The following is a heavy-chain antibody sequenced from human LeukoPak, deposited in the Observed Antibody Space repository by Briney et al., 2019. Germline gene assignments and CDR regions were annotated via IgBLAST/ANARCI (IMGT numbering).Heavy chain of an antibody. CDR1: GGSISSGSYY. V-gene: IGHV4-30-2*01. CDR3: ARDEGDGSYFDY. Sequence: PSQTLSLTCTVSGGSISSGSYYWSWIRQPPGKGLEWIGYIHQSGGTYFNPSLRSRVTISVDRSKNQFSLKLSSVTAADTAVYYCARDEGDGSYFDYWGQGTLVTVSP. J-gene: IGHJ4*02. D-gene: IGHD2-15*01. CDR2: IHQSGGT.